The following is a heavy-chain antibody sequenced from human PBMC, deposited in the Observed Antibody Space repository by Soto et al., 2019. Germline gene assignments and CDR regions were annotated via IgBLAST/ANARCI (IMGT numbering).Heavy chain of an antibody. CDR2: VYWNDAK. D-gene: IGHD3-10*01. V-gene: IGHV2-5*01. CDR3: AHLNTRGYYLDY. Sequence: SGPTLVNPTQTLTLTCTFSGFSLSTSQVGVGWIRQPPGKALEWLAHVYWNDAKYYSLSLKTRLTITEDTSKNQVVLTMTNMDPVDTATYFCAHLNTRGYYLDYWGQGALVTVSS. CDR1: GFSLSTSQVG. J-gene: IGHJ4*02.